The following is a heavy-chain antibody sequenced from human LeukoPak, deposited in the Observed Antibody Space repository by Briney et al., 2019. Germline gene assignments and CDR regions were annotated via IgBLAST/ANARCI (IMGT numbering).Heavy chain of an antibody. CDR1: GFTFSSYE. Sequence: GGSLRLSCAASGFTFSSYEMNWVRQAPGKGLEWVSYISSSGSTIYYADSVKGRFTISRDNAKNSLYLQMNSLRAEDTAVYYCARSGASGYTYYMDVWGKGTTVTVSS. V-gene: IGHV3-48*03. J-gene: IGHJ6*03. D-gene: IGHD3-22*01. CDR3: ARSGASGYTYYMDV. CDR2: ISSSGSTI.